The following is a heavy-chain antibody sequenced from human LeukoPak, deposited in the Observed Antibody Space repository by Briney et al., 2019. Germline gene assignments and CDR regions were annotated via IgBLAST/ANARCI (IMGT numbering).Heavy chain of an antibody. Sequence: PSETLSLTCAVSGGSINSGDYYWSWIRPPPGKGLEWIGYIYSSGGTYYNPSLKSRVAIFVDTSKKRFSLKLNSVTAADAAVYYCARVSGYYGVGSYYFDSWGQGILVSVSS. D-gene: IGHD3-10*01. J-gene: IGHJ4*02. CDR2: IYSSGGT. CDR1: GGSINSGDYY. CDR3: ARVSGYYGVGSYYFDS. V-gene: IGHV4-30-4*08.